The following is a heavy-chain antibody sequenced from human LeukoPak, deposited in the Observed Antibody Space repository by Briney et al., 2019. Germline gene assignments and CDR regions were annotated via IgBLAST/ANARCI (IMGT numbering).Heavy chain of an antibody. J-gene: IGHJ3*02. CDR1: GFTFSSCA. D-gene: IGHD2-15*01. V-gene: IGHV3-23*01. CDR2: ISGSGGST. CDR3: ARYCSGGSCPNDAFDI. Sequence: GGSLRLSCAASGFTFSSCAMSWVRQAPGKGLEWVSAISGSGGSTYYADSVKGRFTISRDNSKNTLYLQMNSLRAEDTAVYYCARYCSGGSCPNDAFDIWGQGTMVTVSS.